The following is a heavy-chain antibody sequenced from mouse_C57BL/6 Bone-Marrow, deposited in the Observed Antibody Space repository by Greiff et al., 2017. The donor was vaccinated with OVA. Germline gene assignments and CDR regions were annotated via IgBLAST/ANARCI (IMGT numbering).Heavy chain of an antibody. CDR3: ARWIHYYGSSSWFAY. Sequence: VQLQQSGAELARPGASVKLSCKASGYTFTSYGISWVKQRTGQGLEWIGEIYPRSGNTYYNEKCKGKATLTADKSSSTAYMELRSLTSEDSAVYFCARWIHYYGSSSWFAYWGQGTLVTVSA. D-gene: IGHD1-1*01. CDR1: GYTFTSYG. V-gene: IGHV1-81*01. CDR2: IYPRSGNT. J-gene: IGHJ3*01.